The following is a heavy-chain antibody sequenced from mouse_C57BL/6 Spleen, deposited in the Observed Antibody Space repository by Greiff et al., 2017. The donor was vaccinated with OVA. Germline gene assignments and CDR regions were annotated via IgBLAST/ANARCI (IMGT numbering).Heavy chain of an antibody. CDR3: ARQGPYYFDY. Sequence: EVQRVESGGGLVKPGGSLKLSCAASGFTFSDYGMHWVRQAPEKGLEWVAYISSGSSTIYYADTVKGRFTISRDNAKSTLFQQMTRLRSEDTAMYYGARQGPYYFDYWGQGTTLTVSS. J-gene: IGHJ2*01. V-gene: IGHV5-17*01. CDR2: ISSGSSTI. D-gene: IGHD3-3*01. CDR1: GFTFSDYG.